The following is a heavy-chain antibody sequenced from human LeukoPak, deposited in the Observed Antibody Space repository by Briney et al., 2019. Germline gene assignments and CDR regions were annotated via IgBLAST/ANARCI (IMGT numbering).Heavy chain of an antibody. CDR3: ASSGQRDGAFDI. Sequence: ASVKVSCKASGGTFSSYAISWVRQAPRQGLEWMGRIIPILGIANYAQKFQGRVTITADKSTSTAYMELSSLRSEDTAVYYCASSGQRDGAFDIWGQGTMVTVSS. CDR1: GGTFSSYA. J-gene: IGHJ3*02. CDR2: IIPILGIA. D-gene: IGHD3-3*01. V-gene: IGHV1-69*04.